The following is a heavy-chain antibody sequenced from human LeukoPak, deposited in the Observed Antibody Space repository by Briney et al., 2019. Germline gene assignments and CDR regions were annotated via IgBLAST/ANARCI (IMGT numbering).Heavy chain of an antibody. V-gene: IGHV1-18*04. D-gene: IGHD3-10*02. Sequence: ASAKVSCTASGYSFTSHVISWVRQAPGQGLEWMGWITTYNGNTYYTQNLQGRVTMTTNTSTSTAYMELRSLRSDDTAVYYCARDGVRGVPNDYWGQGTLVTVYS. CDR1: GYSFTSHV. J-gene: IGHJ4*02. CDR2: ITTYNGNT. CDR3: ARDGVRGVPNDY.